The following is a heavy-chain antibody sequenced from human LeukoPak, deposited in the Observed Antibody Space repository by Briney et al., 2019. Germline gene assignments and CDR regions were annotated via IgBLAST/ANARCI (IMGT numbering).Heavy chain of an antibody. D-gene: IGHD3-22*01. CDR3: ARDGIVVVITPYFFDY. CDR1: GFTFSSYG. V-gene: IGHV3-30*02. Sequence: PGGSLRLSCAASGFTFSSYGMHWVRQAPGKGLEWVAFIRYDGSNKYYADSVKGRFTISRDNSKNTLYLQMNSLRADDTAVYYCARDGIVVVITPYFFDYWGQGTLVTVSS. J-gene: IGHJ4*02. CDR2: IRYDGSNK.